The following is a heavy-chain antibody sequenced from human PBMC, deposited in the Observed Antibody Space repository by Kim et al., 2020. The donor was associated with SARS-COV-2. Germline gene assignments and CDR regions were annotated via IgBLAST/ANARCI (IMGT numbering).Heavy chain of an antibody. Sequence: SETLSLTCAVYGGSFSGYYWSWIRQPPGKGLEWIGEINHSGSTNYNPSLKSRVTISVDTSKNQFSLKLSSVTAADTAVYYCARVNWRESYFDYWGQGTLVTVSS. J-gene: IGHJ4*02. CDR1: GGSFSGYY. CDR2: INHSGST. D-gene: IGHD3-3*01. CDR3: ARVNWRESYFDY. V-gene: IGHV4-34*01.